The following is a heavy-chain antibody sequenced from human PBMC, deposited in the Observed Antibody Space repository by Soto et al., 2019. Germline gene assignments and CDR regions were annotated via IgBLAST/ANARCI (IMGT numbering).Heavy chain of an antibody. Sequence: EVQLVETGGGLIQPGGSLRLSCAASGFTVSDNYMSWVRQAPGKGLEWVSVIYTGGSTYYADSVKGRFTISRDNSKNTLYLQMNSRRAEETAVYYCARWLSGSYLDFGNWGQGPRVTVS. CDR2: IYTGGST. V-gene: IGHV3-53*02. CDR3: ARWLSGSYLDFGN. D-gene: IGHD1-26*01. J-gene: IGHJ4*02. CDR1: GFTVSDNY.